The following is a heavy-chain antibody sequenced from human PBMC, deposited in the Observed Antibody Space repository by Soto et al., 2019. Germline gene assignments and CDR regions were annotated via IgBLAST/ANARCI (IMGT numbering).Heavy chain of an antibody. V-gene: IGHV4-39*01. J-gene: IGHJ4*02. Sequence: PSETLSLTCTVSGGSISSSSYYWGWIRQPPGKGLEWIGSIYYSGSTYYNPSLKSRVTISVDTSKNQFSLKLSSVTAADTAVYYCARHIKREQKLVLGVYFDYWGQGTLVTVS. D-gene: IGHD6-13*01. CDR3: ARHIKREQKLVLGVYFDY. CDR2: IYYSGST. CDR1: GGSISSSSYY.